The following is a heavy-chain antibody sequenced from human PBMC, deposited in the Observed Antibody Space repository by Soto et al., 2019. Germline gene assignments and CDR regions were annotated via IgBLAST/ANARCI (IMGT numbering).Heavy chain of an antibody. V-gene: IGHV3-30-3*01. D-gene: IGHD6-13*01. CDR3: VRERRGYIPDN. J-gene: IGHJ4*02. Sequence: QVHLVESGGGVVQPGRSLRLSCAASGFSFRNYAMHWVRQAPGKGLEWVALITYDGSNNYYADSLKGRFTISRDQSKDTLFLQMNSLRPEDTAVYYCVRERRGYIPDNWCQGTLVTVAS. CDR1: GFSFRNYA. CDR2: ITYDGSNN.